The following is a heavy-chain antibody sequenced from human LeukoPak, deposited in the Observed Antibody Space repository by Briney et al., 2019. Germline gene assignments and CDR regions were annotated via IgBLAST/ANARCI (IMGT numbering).Heavy chain of an antibody. CDR1: GGSISSSSYY. CDR2: IYYSGST. V-gene: IGHV4-39*07. CDR3: ARESPHYYALTSYFDY. Sequence: SETVSLTCTVSGGSISSSSYYWGWIRQPPGKGLEWIGSIYYSGSTYYNPSLKSRVTISVDTSKNQFSLKLSSVTAADTAVYYCARESPHYYALTSYFDYWGQGTLVTVSS. J-gene: IGHJ4*02. D-gene: IGHD3-10*01.